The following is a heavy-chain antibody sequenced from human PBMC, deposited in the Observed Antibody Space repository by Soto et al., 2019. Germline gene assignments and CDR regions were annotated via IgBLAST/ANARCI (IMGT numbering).Heavy chain of an antibody. J-gene: IGHJ4*02. Sequence: SVKVSCKASGGTFSSYAISWVRQAPGQGLEWMGGIIPILGTANYAQKFQGRVTITADESTSTAYMELSSLRSEDTAVYYCARDRAVAGTYYFDYWGQGTLVTVSS. CDR1: GGTFSSYA. CDR2: IIPILGTA. V-gene: IGHV1-69*13. CDR3: ARDRAVAGTYYFDY. D-gene: IGHD6-19*01.